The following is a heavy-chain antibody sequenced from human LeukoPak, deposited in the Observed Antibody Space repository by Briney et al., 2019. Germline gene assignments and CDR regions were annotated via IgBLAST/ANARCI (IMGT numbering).Heavy chain of an antibody. D-gene: IGHD3-10*01. CDR2: YDGSNK. V-gene: IGHV3-30*07. J-gene: IGHJ4*02. Sequence: YDGSNKYYADSVKGRFTISRDNSKNTLYLQMNSLRAEDTAVYFCARETDYYGSGSYFIDYWGQGTLVTVSS. CDR3: ARETDYYGSGSYFIDY.